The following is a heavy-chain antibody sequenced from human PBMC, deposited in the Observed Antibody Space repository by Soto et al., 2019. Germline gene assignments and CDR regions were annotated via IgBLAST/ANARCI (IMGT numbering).Heavy chain of an antibody. CDR2: MNPHSGHT. CDR3: ASDMSTT. Sequence: TLRVSCRASGYTFTSTEIDWMRQATGQGLEWMGWMNPHSGHTNYAQKFQGRVTMTRDTSISTAYMELTSLRSEDTAVYYCASDMSTTWGQGTLVTVSS. D-gene: IGHD2-2*01. J-gene: IGHJ5*02. CDR1: GYTFTSTE. V-gene: IGHV1-8*01.